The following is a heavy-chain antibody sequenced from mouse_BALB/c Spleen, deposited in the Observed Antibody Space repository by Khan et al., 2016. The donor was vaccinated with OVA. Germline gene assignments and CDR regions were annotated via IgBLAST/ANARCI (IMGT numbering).Heavy chain of an antibody. V-gene: IGHV5-6-5*01. Sequence: EVELVESGGGLVKPGGSLKLSCAASGFTFSTYIMSWVRQTPEKRLEWVASISIGGNTFYPDSVKGRFTISRADARNILYLQMSSLRSEDTAMYYCEREDPMITTWFAYWGQGTLVTVSA. CDR3: EREDPMITTWFAY. J-gene: IGHJ3*01. CDR2: ISIGGNT. CDR1: GFTFSTYI. D-gene: IGHD2-4*01.